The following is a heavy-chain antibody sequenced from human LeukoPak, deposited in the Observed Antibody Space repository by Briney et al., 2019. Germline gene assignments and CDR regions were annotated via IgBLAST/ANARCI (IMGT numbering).Heavy chain of an antibody. CDR2: ISGSGGST. J-gene: IGHJ5*02. Sequence: GGSLRLSCAASGFTFSSYAMSWVRQAPGKGLEWVSAISGSGGSTYYADSVKGRFTISRDNSKNTLYLQMNSLRAEDTAVYYCAKSRHDYCSSTSCHWNWFDPWGQATLVTVSS. V-gene: IGHV3-23*01. CDR3: AKSRHDYCSSTSCHWNWFDP. D-gene: IGHD2-2*01. CDR1: GFTFSSYA.